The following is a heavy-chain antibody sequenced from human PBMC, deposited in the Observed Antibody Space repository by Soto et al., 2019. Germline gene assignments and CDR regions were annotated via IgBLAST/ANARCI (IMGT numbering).Heavy chain of an antibody. Sequence: QVQLVQSGAEVKKPGSSVKVSCKASGGTFSSYTISWVRQAPGQGLEWMGRIIPILGIANYAQKFQGRVTITADKSTSTAYMELSSLRSEDTAVYYCARGPNSPVPDYGDYAGWFDPWGQGTLVTVSS. CDR2: IIPILGIA. J-gene: IGHJ5*02. CDR1: GGTFSSYT. D-gene: IGHD4-17*01. V-gene: IGHV1-69*02. CDR3: ARGPNSPVPDYGDYAGWFDP.